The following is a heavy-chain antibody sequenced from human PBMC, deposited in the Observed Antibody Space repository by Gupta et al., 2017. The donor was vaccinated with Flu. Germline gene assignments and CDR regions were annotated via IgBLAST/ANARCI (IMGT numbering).Heavy chain of an antibody. CDR3: ARGDYGRKWFDP. CDR2: IYHSGST. D-gene: IGHD4/OR15-4a*01. V-gene: IGHV4-38-2*01. J-gene: IGHJ5*02. CDR1: GYSISSGYY. Sequence: QVQLQESGPGLVKPSETLSLTCAVSGYSISSGYYWGWIRQPPGKGLEWIGSIYHSGSTYYNPSLKSRVTISVDTSKNQFSLKLSSVTAADTAVYYCARGDYGRKWFDPWGQGTLVTVSS.